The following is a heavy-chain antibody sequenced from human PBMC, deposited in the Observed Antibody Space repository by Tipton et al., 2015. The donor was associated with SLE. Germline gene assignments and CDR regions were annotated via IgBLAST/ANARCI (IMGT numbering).Heavy chain of an antibody. D-gene: IGHD1-26*01. Sequence: TLSLTCTVSGGSISSYYWSWIRQPPGKGLEWIGSIYYSGSTYYNPSLKSRVTISVDTSKNQFSLKLSSVTAADTAVYYCAREEGGSYYGSYFDYWGQGTLVTVSS. CDR3: AREEGGSYYGSYFDY. CDR2: IYYSGST. J-gene: IGHJ4*02. V-gene: IGHV4-39*07. CDR1: GGSISSYY.